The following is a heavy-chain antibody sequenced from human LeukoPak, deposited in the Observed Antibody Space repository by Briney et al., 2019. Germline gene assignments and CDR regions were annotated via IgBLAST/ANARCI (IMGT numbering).Heavy chain of an antibody. CDR2: ISYDGSNK. V-gene: IGHV3-30*03. CDR3: ARDATRIIY. D-gene: IGHD1-14*01. J-gene: IGHJ4*02. CDR1: GFTFSSYG. Sequence: GRSLRLSCAASGFTFSSYGMHWVRQAPGKGLGWVAVISYDGSNKYYADSVKGRFTISRDNSKNTLYLQMNSLRAEDTAVYYCARDATRIIYWGQGTLVTVSS.